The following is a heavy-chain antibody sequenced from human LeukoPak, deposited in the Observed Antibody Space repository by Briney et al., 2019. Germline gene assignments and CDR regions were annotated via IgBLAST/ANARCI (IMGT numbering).Heavy chain of an antibody. J-gene: IGHJ4*02. Sequence: GGSLRLPCAASGFTFSSYSMNWVRQAPGKGLEWVSYISSSSSTIYYADSVKGRFTTSRDNAKNSLYLQMNSLRAEDTAVYYCARVLRYFDWLSPPDYWGQGTLVTVSS. CDR1: GFTFSSYS. CDR2: ISSSSSTI. D-gene: IGHD3-9*01. CDR3: ARVLRYFDWLSPPDY. V-gene: IGHV3-48*01.